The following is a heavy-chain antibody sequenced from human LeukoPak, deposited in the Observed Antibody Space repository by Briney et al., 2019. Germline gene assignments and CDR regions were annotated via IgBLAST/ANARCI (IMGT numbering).Heavy chain of an antibody. V-gene: IGHV4-39*07. CDR2: IYYTGNT. CDR3: ARKDWNGVFDY. J-gene: IGHJ4*02. CDR1: GDSITGYY. Sequence: SETLSLTCTVSGDSITGYYWGWIRQPPGKGLEWIGNIYYTGNTYYNPSLKSRVTISLDTSKNQFSLKLSSVTALDTAVYYCARKDWNGVFDYWGQGTLVTVSS. D-gene: IGHD1-1*01.